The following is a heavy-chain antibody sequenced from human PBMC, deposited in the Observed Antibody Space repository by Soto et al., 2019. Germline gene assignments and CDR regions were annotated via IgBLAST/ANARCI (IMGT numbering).Heavy chain of an antibody. CDR3: ARAMQDIVLVPAASDY. CDR2: ISSSSSYI. J-gene: IGHJ4*02. Sequence: GGSLRLSCAASGFTFSSYSMNWVRQAPGKGLEWVSSISSSSSYIYYADSVKGRFTISRDNAKNSLYLQMNSLRAEDTAVYYCARAMQDIVLVPAASDYWGQGTLVTVSS. D-gene: IGHD2-2*01. V-gene: IGHV3-21*04. CDR1: GFTFSSYS.